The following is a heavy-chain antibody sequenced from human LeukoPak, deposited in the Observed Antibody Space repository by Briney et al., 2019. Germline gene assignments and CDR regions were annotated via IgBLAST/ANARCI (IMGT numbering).Heavy chain of an antibody. CDR3: AKGLYYKDRSGYPA. CDR1: GFTFSSYA. V-gene: IGHV3-23*01. D-gene: IGHD3-22*01. CDR2: ISGSGGST. Sequence: PGGSLRLSCAASGFTFSSYAVSWVRQAPGKGLEWVSAISGSGGSTYYVDSVKGRFTISRDKSKNTLYLQMNSLRTEDTAVYYCAKGLYYKDRSGYPAWGQGTLVTISS. J-gene: IGHJ5*02.